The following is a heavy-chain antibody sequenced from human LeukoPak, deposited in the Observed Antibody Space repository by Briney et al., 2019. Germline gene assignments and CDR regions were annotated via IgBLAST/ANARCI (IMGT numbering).Heavy chain of an antibody. J-gene: IGHJ3*02. CDR2: IYYGGST. D-gene: IGHD4-17*01. CDR1: GGSISSYY. CDR3: ARGLIRAIHPFDI. V-gene: IGHV4-59*01. Sequence: PSETLSLTCTVSGGSISSYYWTWIRQPPGKGLEWIEYIYYGGSTNYNPSLKSRVTISVDTSKNQFSLKLSSVTAADTAVYYCARGLIRAIHPFDIWGQGTMVIVSS.